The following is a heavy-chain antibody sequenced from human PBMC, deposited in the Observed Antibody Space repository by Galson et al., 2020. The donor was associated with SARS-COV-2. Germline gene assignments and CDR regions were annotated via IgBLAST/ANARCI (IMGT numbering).Heavy chain of an antibody. V-gene: IGHV4-31*03. J-gene: IGHJ4*02. D-gene: IGHD3-3*01. CDR2: IYYSGST. CDR1: GGSISSGGYY. Sequence: SETLSLTCTVSGGSISSGGYYWSWIRQHPGKGLEWIGYIYYSGSTYYNPSLKSRVTISVDTSKNQFSLKLSSVTAADTAVYYCARAPNFTSFGVVTYVDYWGQGTLVTVSS. CDR3: ARAPNFTSFGVVTYVDY.